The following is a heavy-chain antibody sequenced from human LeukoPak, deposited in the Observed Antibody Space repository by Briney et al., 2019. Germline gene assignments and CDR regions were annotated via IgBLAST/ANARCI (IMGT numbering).Heavy chain of an antibody. CDR2: INPNSGGR. V-gene: IGHV1-2*02. CDR1: GYTFTDYN. CDR3: ARVYSYYYDSSGHSLGY. Sequence: ASVKVSFKASGYTFTDYNIHWVRQAPGQGLEWMGWINPNSGGRNYAQKFQGRVTMTRDTSISTAYTELSSLRSEDTAVYYCARVYSYYYDSSGHSLGYWGQGTLVTVSS. J-gene: IGHJ4*02. D-gene: IGHD3-22*01.